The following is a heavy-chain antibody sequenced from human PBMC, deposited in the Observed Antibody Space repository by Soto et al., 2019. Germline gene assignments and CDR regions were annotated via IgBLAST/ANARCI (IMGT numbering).Heavy chain of an antibody. CDR2: ISYDGSNK. D-gene: IGHD5-12*01. V-gene: IGHV3-30*18. J-gene: IGHJ4*02. CDR3: AKDGFVSGYRIYDY. Sequence: GGSLRLSCAASGFTFSSYGMHWVRQAPGKGLEWVAVISYDGSNKYYADSVKGRFTISRENSKNTLYLQMNSLRAEDTAVYYCAKDGFVSGYRIYDYWGQGTLVTGSS. CDR1: GFTFSSYG.